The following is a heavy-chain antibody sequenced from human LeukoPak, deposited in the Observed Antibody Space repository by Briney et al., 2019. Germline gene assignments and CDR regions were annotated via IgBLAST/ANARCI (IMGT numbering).Heavy chain of an antibody. V-gene: IGHV3-21*01. CDR3: ARGVVVAANGAYWFDP. Sequence: GGSLRLSCAASGFTFSSYSMIWVRQAPGKGLEWVSSISSSSSYIYYADSVKGRFTISRDNAKNSLYLQMNSLRAEDTAVYYCARGVVVAANGAYWFDPWGQGTLVTVSS. D-gene: IGHD2-15*01. CDR1: GFTFSSYS. J-gene: IGHJ5*02. CDR2: ISSSSSYI.